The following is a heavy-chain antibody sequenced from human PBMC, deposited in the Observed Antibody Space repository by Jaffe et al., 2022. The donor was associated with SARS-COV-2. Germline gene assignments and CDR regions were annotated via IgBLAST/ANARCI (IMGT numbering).Heavy chain of an antibody. CDR2: IYYSGST. D-gene: IGHD2-8*01. J-gene: IGHJ4*02. V-gene: IGHV4-39*01. CDR1: GGSISSSSYY. CDR3: ARLGYCTNGICYRPYYFDY. Sequence: QLQLQESGPGLVKPSETLSLTCTVSGGSISSSSYYWGWIRQPPGKGLEWIGSIYYSGSTYYNPPLKSRVTISVDTSKNQFSLKLSSVTAADTAVYYCARLGYCTNGICYRPYYFDYWGQGTLVTVSS.